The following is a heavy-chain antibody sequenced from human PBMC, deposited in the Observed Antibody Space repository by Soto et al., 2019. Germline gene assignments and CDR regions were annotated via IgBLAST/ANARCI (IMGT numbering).Heavy chain of an antibody. CDR1: GYFFAGYW. D-gene: IGHD6-13*01. J-gene: IGHJ5*02. CDR2: IYPDNSNT. Sequence: PGESLKISCQCSGYFFAGYWIAWVRQMPGKGLEWMGIIYPDNSNTKYSRSFQGQVTISADKSSSTAYLQWSSLKASDTAIYYCARQGAAVPTVPLIWFDPWGQGTLVTVSS. V-gene: IGHV5-51*01. CDR3: ARQGAAVPTVPLIWFDP.